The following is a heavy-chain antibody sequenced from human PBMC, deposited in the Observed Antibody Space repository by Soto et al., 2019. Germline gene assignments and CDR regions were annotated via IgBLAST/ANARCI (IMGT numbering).Heavy chain of an antibody. CDR3: ATIAYYYDSSGYNVFDY. CDR2: FDPEDGET. D-gene: IGHD3-22*01. V-gene: IGHV1-24*01. J-gene: IGHJ4*02. Sequence: ASVKVSCKXSGYTLTELSMHWVRQAPGKGLEWMGGFDPEDGETIYAQKFQGRVTMTEDTSTDTAYMELSSLRSEDTAVYYCATIAYYYDSSGYNVFDYWGQGTLVTVSS. CDR1: GYTLTELS.